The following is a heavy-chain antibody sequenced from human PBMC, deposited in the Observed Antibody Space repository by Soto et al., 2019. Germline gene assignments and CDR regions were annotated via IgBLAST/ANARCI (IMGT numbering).Heavy chain of an antibody. D-gene: IGHD2-21*02. CDR3: VRDADETAIVPAPWLV. Sequence: PSETLSLTCAVSGGSISSSKWWNWVRQPPGKGLEWIGEIHHAGSTNYNPSLKSRVTLSVDKSKNQFSLKLTSVTAADTAVYYCVRDADETAIVPAPWLVWGRGTMVTVSS. J-gene: IGHJ6*02. CDR1: GGSISSSKW. V-gene: IGHV4-4*02. CDR2: IHHAGST.